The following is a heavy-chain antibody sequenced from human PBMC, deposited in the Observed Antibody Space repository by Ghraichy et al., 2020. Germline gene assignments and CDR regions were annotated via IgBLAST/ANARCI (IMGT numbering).Heavy chain of an antibody. CDR3: ARRTYYYDSSGYYPYFDY. D-gene: IGHD3-22*01. Sequence: GDSLNISCKGSGYSFTSYWIGWVRQMPGKGLEWMGIIYPGDSDTRYSPSFQGQVTISADKSISTAYLQWSSLKASDTAMYYCARRTYYYDSSGYYPYFDYWGQGTLVTVSS. CDR1: GYSFTSYW. J-gene: IGHJ4*02. V-gene: IGHV5-51*01. CDR2: IYPGDSDT.